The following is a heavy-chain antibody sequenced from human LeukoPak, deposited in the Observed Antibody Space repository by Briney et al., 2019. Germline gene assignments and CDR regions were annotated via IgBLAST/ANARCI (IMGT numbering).Heavy chain of an antibody. J-gene: IGHJ5*02. CDR2: IYYSGST. CDR1: GGSISSSSYY. D-gene: IGHD3-10*01. CDR3: AREGFPMVRGVHNWFDP. Sequence: SETLSLTCAVSGGSISSSSYYWGWIRQPPGKGLEWIGSIYYSGSTYYNPSLKSRVTISVDTSKNQFSLKLSSVTAADTAVYYCAREGFPMVRGVHNWFDPWGQGTLVTVSS. V-gene: IGHV4-39*07.